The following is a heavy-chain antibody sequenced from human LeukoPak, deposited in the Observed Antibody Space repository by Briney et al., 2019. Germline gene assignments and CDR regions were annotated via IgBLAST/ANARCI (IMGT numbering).Heavy chain of an antibody. Sequence: PSESLSLTCAVHGGSFSGYYWSWIRQPPGKGLEWSGEINHSGSANYNPSPKSRVTISVDTSKKQFSLKLSSVTAADTAVYYCASSSDGMDVWGPGTTVTVSS. CDR2: INHSGSA. D-gene: IGHD2-2*01. J-gene: IGHJ6*02. V-gene: IGHV4-34*01. CDR1: GGSFSGYY. CDR3: ASSSDGMDV.